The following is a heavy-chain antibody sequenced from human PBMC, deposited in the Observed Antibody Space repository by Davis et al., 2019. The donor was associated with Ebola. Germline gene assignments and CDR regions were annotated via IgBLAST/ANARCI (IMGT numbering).Heavy chain of an antibody. J-gene: IGHJ5*02. CDR3: ARHILQSWFDP. V-gene: IGHV4-59*08. D-gene: IGHD2-2*02. Sequence: SETLSLTCTVSGGSISSYYWSWIRQPPGKGLEWSGYIYYSGSTNYNPSLKSRVTISVDTSKNQFSLKLSSVTAADTAVYYCARHILQSWFDPWGQGTLVTVSS. CDR1: GGSISSYY. CDR2: IYYSGST.